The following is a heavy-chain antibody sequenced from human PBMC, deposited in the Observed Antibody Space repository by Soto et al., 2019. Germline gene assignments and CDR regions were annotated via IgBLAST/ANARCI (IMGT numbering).Heavy chain of an antibody. CDR2: INPNSGGT. V-gene: IGHV1-2*02. D-gene: IGHD3-3*01. CDR1: GYTFTGYY. CDR3: ARGHRDDFWSGYYMAGP. Sequence: QVPLVQSGAEVKKPGASVKVSCKASGYTFTGYYMHWVRQAPGQGLEWMGWINPNSGGTNYAQKFQGRVTMTRDTSISTAYMELSRLRSDDTAVYYCARGHRDDFWSGYYMAGPWGQGTLVTVSS. J-gene: IGHJ5*02.